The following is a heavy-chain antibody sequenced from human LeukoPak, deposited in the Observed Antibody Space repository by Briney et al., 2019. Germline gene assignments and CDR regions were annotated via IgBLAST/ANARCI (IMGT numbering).Heavy chain of an antibody. CDR2: ISAYNGNT. CDR1: GYTFTSYG. D-gene: IGHD5-18*01. Sequence: ASVKVSCKASGYTFTSYGISWVRQAPGQGLEWMGWISAYNGNTNYAQKLQGRVTMTTDTSTSTAYMKLRSLRSDDTAVYYCARHASYGGFDYWGQETLVTVSS. J-gene: IGHJ4*02. V-gene: IGHV1-18*01. CDR3: ARHASYGGFDY.